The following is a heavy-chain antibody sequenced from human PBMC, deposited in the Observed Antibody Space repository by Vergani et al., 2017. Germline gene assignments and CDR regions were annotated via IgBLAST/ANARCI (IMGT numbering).Heavy chain of an antibody. D-gene: IGHD3-10*01. V-gene: IGHV4-4*03. CDR2: IYHSGRI. CDR1: GGSISSSNW. Sequence: QVQLQESGPGLVKPPGTLSLTCAVSGGSISSSNWWSWVRQPPGKGLEWIGEIYHSGRINYNPSLKSRVTISVDKSKNHFSLKLSSVTAADTAVYYCARSLWFEEFSYGMDVWGQGTTVTVSS. J-gene: IGHJ6*02. CDR3: ARSLWFEEFSYGMDV.